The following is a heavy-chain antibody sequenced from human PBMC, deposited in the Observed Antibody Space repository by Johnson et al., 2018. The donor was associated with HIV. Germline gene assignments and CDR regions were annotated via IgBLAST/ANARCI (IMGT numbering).Heavy chain of an antibody. CDR1: GFTFSSYA. Sequence: QVQLVESGGGVVQPGRSLRLSCAASGFTFSSYAMHWVRQAPGKGLEWVSIILSDGSNIYYADSVKGRFTISRDNSKNTLYLQINSLRAEDTAVYYCAREYYYDSSGTPVFDIWDQGTMVTVSS. CDR3: AREYYYDSSGTPVFDI. D-gene: IGHD3-22*01. CDR2: ILSDGSNI. V-gene: IGHV3-30*04. J-gene: IGHJ3*02.